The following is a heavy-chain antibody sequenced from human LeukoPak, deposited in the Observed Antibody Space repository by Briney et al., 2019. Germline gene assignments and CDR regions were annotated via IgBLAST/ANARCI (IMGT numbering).Heavy chain of an antibody. J-gene: IGHJ4*02. D-gene: IGHD2-15*01. CDR2: ISYDGSNK. V-gene: IGHV3-30*18. CDR3: AKDHRYCSGGSCYFFDY. CDR1: GFTFSSYG. Sequence: PGRSLRLSCAASGFTFSSYGMHWVREAPGKGLEWVADISYDGSNKYCADSVKGRFTISRDNSKNTLYLQMNSLRAEDTAVYYCAKDHRYCSGGSCYFFDYWGQGTLVTVSS.